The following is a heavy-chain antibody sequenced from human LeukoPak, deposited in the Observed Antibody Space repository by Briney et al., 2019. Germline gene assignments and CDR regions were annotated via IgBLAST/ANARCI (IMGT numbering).Heavy chain of an antibody. CDR1: GFTLSTYM. CDR3: ARGEVGYDF. V-gene: IGHV3-21*01. CDR2: LSGRSTYI. D-gene: IGHD5-12*01. J-gene: IGHJ4*02. Sequence: GGSLRLSCAASGFTLSTYMMNWVRQAPEKGLEWVSSLSGRSTYISYADSVKGRLTIYRDNAKNSLYLDMNSLRAEDTAVYYCARGEVGYDFWGQGSLVTVSS.